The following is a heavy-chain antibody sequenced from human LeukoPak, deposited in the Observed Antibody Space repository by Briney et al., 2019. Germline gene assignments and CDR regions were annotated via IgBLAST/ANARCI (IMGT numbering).Heavy chain of an antibody. CDR2: INPNSGDT. Sequence: ASVKVSCKASGYTFTDYDMHWVRQAPGQGLEWMGWINPNSGDTKYAQKFQGRVTMTRDTSITIAYMEVSRLRSDDTAVYYCARATARITIFGVANYMDVWGKGTTVTVSS. D-gene: IGHD3-3*01. CDR1: GYTFTDYD. CDR3: ARATARITIFGVANYMDV. V-gene: IGHV1-2*02. J-gene: IGHJ6*03.